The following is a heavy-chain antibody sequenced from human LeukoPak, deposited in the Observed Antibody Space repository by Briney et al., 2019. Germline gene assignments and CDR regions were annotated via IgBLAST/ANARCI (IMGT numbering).Heavy chain of an antibody. CDR1: GGSIGSRGYY. V-gene: IGHV4-31*03. J-gene: IGHJ6*03. CDR2: VFYSGAA. D-gene: IGHD4-17*01. CDR3: ARYGDYGTEGYFYMDV. Sequence: SQTLSLTCTVSGGSIGSRGYYWTWIRQHPVKGLEWMGYVFYSGAAYYNPALRSRITISLDTSRNQFSLTLTSLSAADTAVYYCARYGDYGTEGYFYMDVWGKGTIVTVSS.